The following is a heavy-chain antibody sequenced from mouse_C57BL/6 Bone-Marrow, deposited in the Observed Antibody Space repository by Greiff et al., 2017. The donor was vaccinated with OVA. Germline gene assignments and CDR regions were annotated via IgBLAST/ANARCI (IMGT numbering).Heavy chain of an antibody. CDR2: ISNGGGST. Sequence: EVQLVESGGGLVQPGGSLKLSCAASGFTFSDYYMYWVRQTPEKRLEWVAYISNGGGSTYYPDTVKGRFTISRDNAKNTLYLQMSRLKSEDTAMYYCARHEGLLYHLYAMDYWGQGTSVTVSS. J-gene: IGHJ4*01. V-gene: IGHV5-12*01. CDR3: ARHEGLLYHLYAMDY. D-gene: IGHD2-12*01. CDR1: GFTFSDYY.